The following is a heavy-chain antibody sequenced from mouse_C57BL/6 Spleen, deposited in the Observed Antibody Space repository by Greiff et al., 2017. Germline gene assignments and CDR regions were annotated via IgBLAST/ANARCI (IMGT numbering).Heavy chain of an antibody. CDR2: SRNKANDYTT. V-gene: IGHV7-1*01. D-gene: IGHD1-1*01. J-gene: IGHJ1*03. CDR3: ARDARGVVATRNV. CDR1: GFTFSDFY. Sequence: EVKVVESGGGLVQSGRSLRLSCATSGFTFSDFYMEWVRQAPGKGLEWIAASRNKANDYTTEYSASVKGRFIVSRDTSQSILYLQMNALRAEDTAIYYCARDARGVVATRNVWGTGTTVTVSS.